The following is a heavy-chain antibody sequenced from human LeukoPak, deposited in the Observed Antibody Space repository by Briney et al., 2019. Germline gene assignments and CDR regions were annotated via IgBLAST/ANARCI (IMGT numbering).Heavy chain of an antibody. CDR1: GFTFDDYG. CDR2: INWNGGST. J-gene: IGHJ3*02. V-gene: IGHV3-20*04. CDR3: ARDLGGATKGISFDI. D-gene: IGHD1-26*01. Sequence: GGSLRLSCAASGFTFDDYGMSWVRQAPGKGLEWVSGINWNGGSTGYADSAKGRFTISRDNAKNSLYLQMNSLRAEDTALYYCARDLGGATKGISFDIWGQGTMVTVSS.